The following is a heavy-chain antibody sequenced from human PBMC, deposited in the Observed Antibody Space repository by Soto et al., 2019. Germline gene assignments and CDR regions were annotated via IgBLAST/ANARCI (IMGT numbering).Heavy chain of an antibody. Sequence: GGSLRLSCAASGFTFSSYGMHWVRQAPGKGLEWVAVISYDGSNKYYADSVKGRFTISRDNSKNTLYLQMNSLRAEDTAVYYCAKDPGGGDYVSSSPYDYWGQGTLVTVSS. V-gene: IGHV3-30*18. D-gene: IGHD3-16*01. CDR2: ISYDGSNK. CDR1: GFTFSSYG. J-gene: IGHJ4*02. CDR3: AKDPGGGDYVSSSPYDY.